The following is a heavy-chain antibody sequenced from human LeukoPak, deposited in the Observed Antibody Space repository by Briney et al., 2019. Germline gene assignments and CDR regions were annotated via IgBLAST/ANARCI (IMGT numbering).Heavy chain of an antibody. D-gene: IGHD1-7*01. CDR1: GFTFDDYA. Sequence: PGRSLRLSCAASGFTFDDYAMHWVRQAPGKGLEWVSGISWNSGSIGYADSVKGRFTISRDNAKNSLYLQMNGLRAEDTALYYCAKVGNWNYDDYFDYWGQGTLVTVSS. CDR3: AKVGNWNYDDYFDY. J-gene: IGHJ4*02. CDR2: ISWNSGSI. V-gene: IGHV3-9*01.